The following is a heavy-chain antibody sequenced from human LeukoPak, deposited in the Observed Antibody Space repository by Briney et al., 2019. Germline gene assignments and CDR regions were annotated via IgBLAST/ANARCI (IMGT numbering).Heavy chain of an antibody. CDR2: ISYDGSYK. V-gene: IGHV3-30*03. J-gene: IGHJ6*04. Sequence: GGSLRLSCAASGFTFGSYGMHWVRQAPGKGLEWVAAISYDGSYKYYADSVKDRFTISRDYSKNTLYLRTSSLRAEDTAVYYCVRDRAPWGGALGGAKGMDVWGEGTTVTVSS. CDR1: GFTFGSYG. CDR3: VRDRAPWGGALGGAKGMDV. D-gene: IGHD3-10*01.